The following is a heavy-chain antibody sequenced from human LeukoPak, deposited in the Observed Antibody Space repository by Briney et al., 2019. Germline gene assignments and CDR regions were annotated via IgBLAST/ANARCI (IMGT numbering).Heavy chain of an antibody. V-gene: IGHV3-72*01. D-gene: IGHD3-16*01. Sequence: GGSLRLSCEASGFTFSDFILDWVRQAPGKGLEWVGRIRRKRQSYSTEYAASVKGRFTISRDDSKNSLFLDMNSLKTEDTAVYHCSRDGGASDESAFDFWGRGTMVTVSS. J-gene: IGHJ3*01. CDR3: SRDGGASDESAFDF. CDR1: GFTFSDFI. CDR2: IRRKRQSYST.